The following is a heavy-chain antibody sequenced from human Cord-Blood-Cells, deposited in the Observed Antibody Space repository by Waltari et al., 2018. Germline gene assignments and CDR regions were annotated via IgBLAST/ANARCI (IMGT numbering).Heavy chain of an antibody. J-gene: IGHJ4*02. D-gene: IGHD6-13*01. CDR3: ATPFIAAAGTGPFDY. V-gene: IGHV4-39*01. CDR2: IYYSWST. Sequence: QLQLQESGPGLVKPSETLSLTCTVSGGSISSSSYYWGWIRQPPGKGLEWIGSIYYSWSTYYNPSLKSRVTISVDTSKNQFSLKLSSVTAADTAVYYCATPFIAAAGTGPFDYWGQGTLVTVSS. CDR1: GGSISSSSYY.